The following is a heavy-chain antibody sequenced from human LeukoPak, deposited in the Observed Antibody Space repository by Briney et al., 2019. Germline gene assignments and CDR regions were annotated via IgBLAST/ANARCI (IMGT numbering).Heavy chain of an antibody. Sequence: SETLSLTCTVSGGSISSYYWSWIRQPPGKGLEWIGYIYYSGSTKYNPSLKSRVTISVDTSKNQFSLKLSSVTAADTAVYYCARGPSYTAMDYWGQGTLVTVSS. CDR1: GGSISSYY. CDR3: ARGPSYTAMDY. V-gene: IGHV4-59*08. CDR2: IYYSGST. J-gene: IGHJ4*02. D-gene: IGHD5-18*01.